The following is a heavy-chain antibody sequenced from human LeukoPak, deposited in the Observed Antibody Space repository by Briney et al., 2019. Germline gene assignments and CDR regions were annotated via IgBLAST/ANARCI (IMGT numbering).Heavy chain of an antibody. Sequence: GGSLRLSCAASGFTFNTYAMYWVRQAPGKGLEWVSGIFGSGGSAHYADSVKGRFTISRDNSKNTVYLQMNSLRAEDTAVYYCAKTTTGYSSGRYPGLPADSWGQGALVTVSS. D-gene: IGHD6-19*01. V-gene: IGHV3-23*01. CDR2: IFGSGGSA. CDR1: GFTFNTYA. J-gene: IGHJ4*02. CDR3: AKTTTGYSSGRYPGLPADS.